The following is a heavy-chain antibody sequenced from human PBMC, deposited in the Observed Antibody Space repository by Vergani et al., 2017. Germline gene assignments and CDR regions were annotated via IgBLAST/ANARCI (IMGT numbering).Heavy chain of an antibody. V-gene: IGHV3-9*01. Sequence: EVQLVESGGGLVQPGRSLRLSCAASGFTFDDYAMHWVRQAPGTGLEWVSGISWNSGSIGYADSVKGRFTISRDNAKNSLYLQMNSLRAVDTALYYCAKDHYDFWSGYPNLSPFDLWGRGTLVTVSS. CDR1: GFTFDDYA. D-gene: IGHD3-3*01. CDR3: AKDHYDFWSGYPNLSPFDL. J-gene: IGHJ2*01. CDR2: ISWNSGSI.